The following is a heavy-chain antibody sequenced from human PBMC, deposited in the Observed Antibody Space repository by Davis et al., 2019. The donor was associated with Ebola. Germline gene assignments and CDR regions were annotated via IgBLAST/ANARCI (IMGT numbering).Heavy chain of an antibody. D-gene: IGHD3-16*01. Sequence: PSETLSLTCTVSGGSVSSSSYFWGWIRQPPGTGLECIGIFLYGGTTHYSPSLKSRVTMSVDTSKNQFSLNLRSVTAADTAVYYCVRFGRGAYWGQGTLVTVSS. CDR3: VRFGRGAY. CDR1: GGSVSSSSYF. CDR2: FLYGGTT. V-gene: IGHV4-39*07. J-gene: IGHJ4*02.